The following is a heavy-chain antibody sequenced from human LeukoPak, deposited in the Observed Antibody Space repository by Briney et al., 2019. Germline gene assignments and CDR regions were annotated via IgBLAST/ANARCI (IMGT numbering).Heavy chain of an antibody. CDR2: TYPGDSDT. D-gene: IGHD2-15*01. V-gene: IGHV5-51*01. CDR3: ARQARFDIVVVAPYGMDV. Sequence: GESLKISCKGSGYSFTSYWIGWVRQMPGKGLEWMGITYPGDSDTRYSPSFQGQVTISADKSISTAYLQWSSLKASDTAMYYCARQARFDIVVVAPYGMDVWGQGTTVTVSS. CDR1: GYSFTSYW. J-gene: IGHJ6*02.